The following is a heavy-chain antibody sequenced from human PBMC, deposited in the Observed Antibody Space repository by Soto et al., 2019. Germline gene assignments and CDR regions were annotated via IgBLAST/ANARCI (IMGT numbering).Heavy chain of an antibody. Sequence: QVQLVESGGGVVQPGRSLRLSCAASGFTFSSYGMHWVRQAPGKGLEWVAVISYDGSNKYYADSVKGRFTISRDNSKNTLYLQMNSLRAEDTAVYYCATQRSSEWFLDYWGQGTLVTVSS. CDR1: GFTFSSYG. J-gene: IGHJ4*02. D-gene: IGHD3-3*01. CDR3: ATQRSSEWFLDY. CDR2: ISYDGSNK. V-gene: IGHV3-30*03.